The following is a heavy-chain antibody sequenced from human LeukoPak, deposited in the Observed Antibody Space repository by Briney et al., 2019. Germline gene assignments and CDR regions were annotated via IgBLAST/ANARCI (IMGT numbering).Heavy chain of an antibody. CDR3: ARERFGKFDY. Sequence: PSETLSLTCTVSGGSIRSSYCYWGWIRQPPGKGLEWIGYIYYSGSSNYNPSLKSRVTISVDTSKNQFSLKLSSVTAADTAVYYCARERFGKFDYWGQGTLVTVSS. D-gene: IGHD3-10*01. V-gene: IGHV4-61*01. CDR1: GGSIRSSYCY. CDR2: IYYSGSS. J-gene: IGHJ4*02.